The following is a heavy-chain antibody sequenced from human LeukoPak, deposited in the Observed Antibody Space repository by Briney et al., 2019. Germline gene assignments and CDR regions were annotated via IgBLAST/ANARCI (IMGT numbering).Heavy chain of an antibody. CDR1: GFTFSSYA. J-gene: IGHJ4*02. CDR2: IRYDGSNK. V-gene: IGHV3-30*02. D-gene: IGHD2-15*01. CDR3: AKRGGSSFVYFDY. Sequence: TGGSPRLSCAASGFTFSSYAMSWVRQAPGKGLEWVAFIRYDGSNKYYADSVKGRFTISRDNSKNTLYLQMNSLRAEDTAVYYCAKRGGSSFVYFDYWGQGTLVTVSS.